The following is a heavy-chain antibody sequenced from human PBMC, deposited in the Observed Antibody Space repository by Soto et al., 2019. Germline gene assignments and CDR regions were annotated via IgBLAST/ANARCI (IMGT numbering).Heavy chain of an antibody. J-gene: IGHJ6*03. V-gene: IGHV3-66*01. CDR3: ARVFDDYYYYYYMDV. CDR2: IYSGGST. Sequence: GGSLRLSCAASGFTVSSNYMSWVRQAPGKGLEWVSVIYSGGSTYYADSVKGRFTISRDNSKNTLYLQMNSLRAEDTAVYYCARVFDDYYYYYYMDVWGKGTTVTVSS. CDR1: GFTVSSNY.